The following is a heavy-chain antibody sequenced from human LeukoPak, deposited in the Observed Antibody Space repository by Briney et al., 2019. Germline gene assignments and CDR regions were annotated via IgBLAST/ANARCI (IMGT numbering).Heavy chain of an antibody. D-gene: IGHD5-12*01. CDR3: ARVYAATIRGYMDV. CDR2: IYYSGSS. V-gene: IGHV4-59*01. Sequence: SETLSLTCNVSGGSISGYHWSWIRQPPGKGLEWLGYIYYSGSSNYNPSLKSRVTMSADTSKNQFSLKLSSVTAADTAVYYCARVYAATIRGYMDVWGKGTTVTVSS. J-gene: IGHJ6*03. CDR1: GGSISGYH.